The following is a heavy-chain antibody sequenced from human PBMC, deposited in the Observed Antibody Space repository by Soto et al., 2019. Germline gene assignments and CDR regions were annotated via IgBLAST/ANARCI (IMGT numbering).Heavy chain of an antibody. CDR2: ISTSGDT. Sequence: EVQLLESGGGLVEPGGSLRLSCAASGFTFSNYAMSWVRQAPGKGLEWVSSISTSGDTYYGDTVKGRFTMSRDNSKNTLSLQMNSLTAEDTAVYYCANRRDKAFDIWGQGTVVTVSS. V-gene: IGHV3-23*01. D-gene: IGHD2-21*02. J-gene: IGHJ3*02. CDR3: ANRRDKAFDI. CDR1: GFTFSNYA.